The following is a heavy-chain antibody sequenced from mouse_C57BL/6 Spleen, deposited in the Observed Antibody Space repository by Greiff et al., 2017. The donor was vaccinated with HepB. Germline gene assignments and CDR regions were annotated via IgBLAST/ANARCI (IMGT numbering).Heavy chain of an antibody. D-gene: IGHD1-1*01. J-gene: IGHJ4*01. CDR1: GFTFSDFY. CDR3: ARVHLLRGYAMDY. CDR2: SRNKANDYTT. Sequence: EVKLMESGGGLVQSGRSLRLSCATSGFTFSDFYMEWVRQAPGKGLEWIAASRNKANDYTTEYSASVKGRFIVSRDTSQSILYLQMNALRAEDTAIYYCARVHLLRGYAMDYWGQGTSVTVSS. V-gene: IGHV7-1*01.